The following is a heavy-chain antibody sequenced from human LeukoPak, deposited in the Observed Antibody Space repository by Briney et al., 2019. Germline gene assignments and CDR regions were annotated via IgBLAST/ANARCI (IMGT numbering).Heavy chain of an antibody. J-gene: IGHJ3*02. CDR1: GGSFSGYY. CDR3: AREYSSSSGRRAFDI. CDR2: INHSGNT. V-gene: IGHV4-34*01. Sequence: PSETLSLTCAVYGGSFSGYYWSWIRQAPGKGLEWIGEINHSGNTNYNPSLKSRVTISVDASKNQFSLKLSSVTATDTAVYYCAREYSSSSGRRAFDIWGQGTMVTVSS. D-gene: IGHD6-6*01.